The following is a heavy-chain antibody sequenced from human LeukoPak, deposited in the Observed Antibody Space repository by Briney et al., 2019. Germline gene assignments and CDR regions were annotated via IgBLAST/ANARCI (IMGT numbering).Heavy chain of an antibody. D-gene: IGHD2-15*01. V-gene: IGHV3-48*03. J-gene: IGHJ4*02. Sequence: GGSLRLSCAASGFTFSSYEMNWGRPAPGKGLGWVSYISSSGSTIYYADSVKGRFTISRDNAKNSLYLQMNSLRAEDTAVYYCASLASVVVVAAEDYWGQGTLVTVSS. CDR1: GFTFSSYE. CDR3: ASLASVVVVAAEDY. CDR2: ISSSGSTI.